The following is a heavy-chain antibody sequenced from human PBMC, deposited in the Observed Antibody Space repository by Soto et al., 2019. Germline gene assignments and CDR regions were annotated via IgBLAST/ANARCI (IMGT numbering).Heavy chain of an antibody. CDR2: IYYSGST. V-gene: IGHV4-31*03. CDR1: GGSISSGGYY. J-gene: IGHJ3*02. Sequence: QVPLQESGPGLVKPSQTLSLTCTVSGGSISSGGYYWSWIRQHPGKGLEWIGYIYYSGSTYYNPSLKSRVTISVDTSKNQFSLKLSSVTAADTAVYYCARDMRFGELDRAFDIWGQGTMVTVSS. D-gene: IGHD3-10*01. CDR3: ARDMRFGELDRAFDI.